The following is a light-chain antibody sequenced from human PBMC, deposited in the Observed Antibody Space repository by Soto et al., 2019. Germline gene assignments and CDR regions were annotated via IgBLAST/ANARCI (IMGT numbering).Light chain of an antibody. CDR2: KAS. Sequence: DIQMTQSPSTLSASVGDRVTITCRASQSISSWLAWYQQKPGKAPKLLIYKASSLESGVPSRFSGSGSGTEFTLTISSLQPDDFATYYCQQYNSYSRAFGFGPGTKVDIK. CDR1: QSISSW. V-gene: IGKV1-5*03. CDR3: QQYNSYSRAFG. J-gene: IGKJ3*01.